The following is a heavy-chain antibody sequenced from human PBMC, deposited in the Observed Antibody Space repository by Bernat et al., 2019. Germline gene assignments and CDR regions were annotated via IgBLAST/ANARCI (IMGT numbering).Heavy chain of an antibody. CDR1: GDSVISGNSY. CDR2: IYYSGTT. V-gene: IGHV4-39*01. CDR3: TGYPRDGYSRGWVAFDI. J-gene: IGHJ3*02. D-gene: IGHD6-19*01. Sequence: QLQLQESGPGLVKPSETLSLTCTVSGDSVISGNSYWGWIRQPPGKELEWIGSIYYSGTTYYNPSLKSRVTMSVDWSKSQFSLRLSSVTAADTAVYYCTGYPRDGYSRGWVAFDIWGQGTMVTVSS.